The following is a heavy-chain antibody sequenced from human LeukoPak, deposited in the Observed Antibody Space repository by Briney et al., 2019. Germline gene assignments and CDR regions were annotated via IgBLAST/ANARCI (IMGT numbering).Heavy chain of an antibody. V-gene: IGHV3-7*01. CDR3: VRDKLVRLGFGELFVPHYFDY. CDR2: IKQDGSEE. CDR1: GFTFSSYW. Sequence: GGSLRLSCAASGFTFSSYWMSWVRQAPGKGLEWVGNIKQDGSEEYYVDSVKGRFTISRDNAKNSLYLQMNSLRAEDTAVYYCVRDKLVRLGFGELFVPHYFDYWGQGTLVTVSS. J-gene: IGHJ4*02. D-gene: IGHD3-10*01.